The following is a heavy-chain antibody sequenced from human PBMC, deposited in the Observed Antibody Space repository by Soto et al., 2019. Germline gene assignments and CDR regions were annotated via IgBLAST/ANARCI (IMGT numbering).Heavy chain of an antibody. CDR2: VYSHGSTIGST. D-gene: IGHD3-10*02. J-gene: IGHJ6*02. V-gene: IGHV4-4*07. CDR3: AKVEMFYYGVGV. CDR1: GVPISNYH. Sequence: PSETLSLTCTVAGVPISNYHWSWIWQPAGKGLEWIGRVYSHGSTIGSTNYNRSLQSRVTMSVYTSKNQIYLKLRSVTAADKAVYVWAKVEMFYYGVGVWGRGNISHRLL.